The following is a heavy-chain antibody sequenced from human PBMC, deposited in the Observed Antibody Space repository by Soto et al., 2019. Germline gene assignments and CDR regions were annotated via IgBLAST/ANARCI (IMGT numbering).Heavy chain of an antibody. D-gene: IGHD6-13*01. CDR1: GYTFPTYG. J-gene: IGHJ4*02. V-gene: IGHV1-18*01. CDR2: ISVYNGFT. Sequence: QVQLVQSGAEVKKPGASVRVSCRASGYTFPTYGIAWVRQAPGQGLEWMGWISVYNGFTHYAQKFRGRVTVTAETCTSTVYMELRTLTSVDTAVYYCVREFEGQSSSWPFDYWGQGTLVTVSS. CDR3: VREFEGQSSSWPFDY.